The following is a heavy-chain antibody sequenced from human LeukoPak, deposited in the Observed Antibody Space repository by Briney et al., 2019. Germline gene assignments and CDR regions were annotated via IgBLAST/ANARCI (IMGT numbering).Heavy chain of an antibody. Sequence: ASVKVSCKASGYTFTSYDINWVRQATGQGLEWMGWMNPNSGNTGYAQKFQGRVTMTRNTSISTAYMELSSLGSEDTAVYYCARERIAARGWFDPWGQGTLVTVSS. CDR2: MNPNSGNT. CDR3: ARERIAARGWFDP. CDR1: GYTFTSYD. V-gene: IGHV1-8*01. D-gene: IGHD6-25*01. J-gene: IGHJ5*02.